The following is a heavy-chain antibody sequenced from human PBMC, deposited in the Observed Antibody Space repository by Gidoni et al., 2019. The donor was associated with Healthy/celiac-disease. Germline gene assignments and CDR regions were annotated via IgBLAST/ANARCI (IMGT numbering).Heavy chain of an antibody. J-gene: IGHJ4*02. V-gene: IGHV3-30*04. D-gene: IGHD2-8*01. CDR2: ISYDGRNK. CDR3: AREPHSRTDVLMVYDDY. CDR1: GFTFSSSA. Sequence: QLQLVESGGGVVQPGRSLRLSCAASGFTFSSSAMHWVRQAPGKGLEWVAVISYDGRNKYYADSVKGRFTISRDNSKNTLYLQMNSLRAEDTAVYYCAREPHSRTDVLMVYDDYWGQGTLVTVSS.